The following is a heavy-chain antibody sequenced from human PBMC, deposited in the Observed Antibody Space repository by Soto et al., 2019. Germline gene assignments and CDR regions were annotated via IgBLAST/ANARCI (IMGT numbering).Heavy chain of an antibody. CDR2: TYYRSKWYS. J-gene: IGHJ6*02. CDR3: ARIHSSSSSDMDV. D-gene: IGHD6-6*01. V-gene: IGHV6-1*01. Sequence: PXQTLSLPCAISGDSVSSNSAAWNWIRHSPSRGLEWLGRTYYRSKWYSHYAVSVKSRITINPDTSKNQFSLQLNSVTPEDTAVYYCARIHSSSSSDMDVWGQGTTVTVPS. CDR1: GDSVSSNSAA.